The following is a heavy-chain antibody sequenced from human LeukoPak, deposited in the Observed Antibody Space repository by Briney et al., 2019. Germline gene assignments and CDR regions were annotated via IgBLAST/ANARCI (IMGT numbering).Heavy chain of an antibody. J-gene: IGHJ4*02. CDR3: ARVTGYVMEDYFDY. Sequence: ASVKVSCKASAYTFTGYYMHWVRQAPGQGLEWMGWINLKSGGTNYAQKFQGRVTMTRDTSISTAYMELSRLRSDDTAVYYCARVTGYVMEDYFDYWGQGTLVTVSS. CDR2: INLKSGGT. V-gene: IGHV1-2*02. CDR1: AYTFTGYY. D-gene: IGHD6-13*01.